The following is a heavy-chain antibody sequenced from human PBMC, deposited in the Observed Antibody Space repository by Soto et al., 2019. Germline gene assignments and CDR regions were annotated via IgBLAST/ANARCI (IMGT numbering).Heavy chain of an antibody. CDR3: ARVEHPFYGAEGAVEHFLY. CDR1: GGSISSGDYY. V-gene: IGHV4-30-4*01. Sequence: PSETLSLTCTVSGGSISSGDYYWSWIRQPPGKGLEWIGYIYYSGSTHYNPALRSRVTISIDTSNNQFSLHLTSVTAADTAVYYCARVEHPFYGAEGAVEHFLYWGHGTLVTVSS. J-gene: IGHJ1*01. D-gene: IGHD3-10*01. CDR2: IYYSGST.